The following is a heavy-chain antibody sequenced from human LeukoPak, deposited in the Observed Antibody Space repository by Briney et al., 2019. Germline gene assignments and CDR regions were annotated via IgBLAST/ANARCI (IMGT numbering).Heavy chain of an antibody. Sequence: ASVKVSCKASGYTFTDYYIHWVRQAPGHGLEWMGWINPNSGGTNYAQKFQGRVTMTRDTSISTAYMELNRLRSDDTAVYYCASGFWSGYYTGAYWGQGTLVTVSS. V-gene: IGHV1-2*02. CDR1: GYTFTDYY. CDR2: INPNSGGT. J-gene: IGHJ4*02. CDR3: ASGFWSGYYTGAY. D-gene: IGHD3-3*01.